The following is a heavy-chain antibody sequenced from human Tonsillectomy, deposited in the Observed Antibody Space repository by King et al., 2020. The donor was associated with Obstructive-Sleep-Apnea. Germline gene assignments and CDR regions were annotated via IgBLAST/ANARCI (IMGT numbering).Heavy chain of an antibody. CDR1: GGSISTSLFY. CDR3: ARDNPMTAIDY. Sequence: QLQESGPGLVKPSETLSLTCTVSGGSISTSLFYWSWIRQPPGKGLEWIGGVYYTGTTYYNPSLKSRVTISIDTSKNQFSLNLNSLTAADTAVYYCARDNPMTAIDYWGQGTLVTVSS. CDR2: VYYTGTT. V-gene: IGHV4-39*07. D-gene: IGHD2-21*02. J-gene: IGHJ4*02.